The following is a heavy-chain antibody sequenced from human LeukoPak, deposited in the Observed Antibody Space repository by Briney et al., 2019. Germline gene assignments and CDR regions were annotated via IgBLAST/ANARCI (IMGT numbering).Heavy chain of an antibody. J-gene: IGHJ4*02. V-gene: IGHV3-23*01. CDR1: GFTFSSYA. D-gene: IGHD5-18*01. CDR3: AKDRGYSYGSFDY. Sequence: GGSLRLSCAASGFTFSSYAMSWVRQAPGKGLEWVSAINGSGGSTYYADSVKGRFTISRDNSKNTLYLQMNSLRAEDTAVYYCAKDRGYSYGSFDYWGQGTLVTVSS. CDR2: INGSGGST.